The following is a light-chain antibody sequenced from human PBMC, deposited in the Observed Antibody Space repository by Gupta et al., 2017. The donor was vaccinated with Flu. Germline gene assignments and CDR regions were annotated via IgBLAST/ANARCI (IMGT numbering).Light chain of an antibody. CDR2: GAS. CDR1: QFIRSD. CDR3: RQDDNYPRT. Sequence: PSSLSASVGDRVAITCRASQFIRSDLAWYQQKPGKAPKLLIYGASTLHTGVPSRFSGSGSGSDFTLTITSLQPDDFATYYCRQDDNYPRTFGQGTKVDIK. V-gene: IGKV1-6*01. J-gene: IGKJ2*01.